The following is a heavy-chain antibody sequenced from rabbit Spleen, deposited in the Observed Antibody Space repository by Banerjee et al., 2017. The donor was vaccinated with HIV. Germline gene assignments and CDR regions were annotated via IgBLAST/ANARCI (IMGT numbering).Heavy chain of an antibody. J-gene: IGHJ6*01. CDR2: IGAGVSDTT. V-gene: IGHV1S40*01. Sequence: QSLEESGGDLVKPGASLTLTCTASGFSFSYSDYMCWVRQPPGKGPEWIACIGAGVSDTTYYATWAKGRFTISKTSSTTVTLQMTSLTAADTATYFCARDSGTSFSSYGMDLWGPGTLVTV. CDR3: ARDSGTSFSSYGMDL. D-gene: IGHD8-1*01. CDR1: GFSFSYSDY.